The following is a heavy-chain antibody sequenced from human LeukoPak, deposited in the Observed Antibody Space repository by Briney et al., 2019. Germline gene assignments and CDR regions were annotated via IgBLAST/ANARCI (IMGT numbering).Heavy chain of an antibody. V-gene: IGHV3-48*03. CDR2: ISSSGSTI. D-gene: IGHD3-10*01. CDR1: GFTFSSYE. J-gene: IGHJ4*02. CDR3: AGSGSYLLPGY. Sequence: GGSLRLSCAASGFTFSSYEMNWVRQAPGKGLEWVSYISSSGSTIYYADSVKGRFTISRDNAKNSLYLQMNSLRAEDTAVYYCAGSGSYLLPGYWGQGTLVTVSS.